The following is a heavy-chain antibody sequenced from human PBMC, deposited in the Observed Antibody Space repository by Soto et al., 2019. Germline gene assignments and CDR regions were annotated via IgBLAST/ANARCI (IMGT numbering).Heavy chain of an antibody. CDR3: AKGGYCSSTSCYVDY. J-gene: IGHJ4*02. CDR1: GFTFSSYG. D-gene: IGHD2-2*01. Sequence: PGGSLRLSCAASGFTFSSYGMHWVRQAPGKGLEWVAVISYDGSNKYYADSVKGRFTISRDNSKNTLYLQMNSLRAEDTAVYYCAKGGYCSSTSCYVDYWGQGTLVTVPQ. V-gene: IGHV3-30*18. CDR2: ISYDGSNK.